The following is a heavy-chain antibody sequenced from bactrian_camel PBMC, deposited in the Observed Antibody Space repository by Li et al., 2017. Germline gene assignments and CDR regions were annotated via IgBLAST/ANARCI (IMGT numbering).Heavy chain of an antibody. CDR1: GLRASLYV. CDR3: AADTVFGGPETGLGY. J-gene: IGHJ6*01. V-gene: IGHV3S40*01. D-gene: IGHD1*01. CDR2: IGSGGDTT. Sequence: VQLVESGGDLVQPGGSLRLSCAVSGLRASLYVMSWVRQAPGKGLEWVSMIGSGGDTTYYADSVQGRFTISRDNAKNTLYLQLNSLKPEDTALYYCAADTVFGGPETGLGYWGQGTQVTVS.